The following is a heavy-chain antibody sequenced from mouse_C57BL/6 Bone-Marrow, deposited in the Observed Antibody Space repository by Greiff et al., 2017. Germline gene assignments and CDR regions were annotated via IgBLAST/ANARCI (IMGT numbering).Heavy chain of an antibody. CDR3: ARGGKYYGNYGDY. Sequence: VKLVESGAELARPCASVKMSCKASGYTFTSYTMHWVKQRPGQGLEWIGYINPSSGYTKYNQKFKDKATLTADKSSSTAYMQLSSLTSEDSAVYYCARGGKYYGNYGDYWGQGTTLTVSS. D-gene: IGHD2-1*01. CDR1: GYTFTSYT. V-gene: IGHV1-4*01. CDR2: INPSSGYT. J-gene: IGHJ2*01.